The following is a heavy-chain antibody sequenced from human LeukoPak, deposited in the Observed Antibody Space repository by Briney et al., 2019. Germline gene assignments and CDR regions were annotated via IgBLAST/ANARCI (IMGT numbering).Heavy chain of an antibody. CDR1: GGSISSSNW. CDR3: ARVPYSSSWPGFDP. V-gene: IGHV4-4*02. J-gene: IGHJ5*02. Sequence: SETLSLTCAVSGGSISSSNWWSWVRQPPGKGLEWIGEIYHSGSTNYNPSLKSRVTISVDKSENRFSLKLSSVTAADTAVYYCARVPYSSSWPGFDPWGQGTLVTVSS. D-gene: IGHD6-13*01. CDR2: IYHSGST.